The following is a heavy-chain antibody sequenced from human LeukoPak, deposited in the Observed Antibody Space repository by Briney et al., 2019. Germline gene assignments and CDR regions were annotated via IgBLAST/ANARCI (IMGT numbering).Heavy chain of an antibody. CDR3: ARLGLRFLEWLSRGVY. V-gene: IGHV4-39*01. D-gene: IGHD3-3*01. Sequence: SETLSLTCTVSGGSISSSSYYWGWIRQPQGKGLEWIVSIYYSGSTYYNPSLKSRVTISVDTSKNQFSLKLSSVTAADTAVYYCARLGLRFLEWLSRGVYWGQGTLVTVSS. J-gene: IGHJ4*02. CDR1: GGSISSSSYY. CDR2: IYYSGST.